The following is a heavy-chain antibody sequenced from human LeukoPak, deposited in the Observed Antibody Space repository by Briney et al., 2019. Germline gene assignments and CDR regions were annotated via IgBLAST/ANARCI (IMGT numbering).Heavy chain of an antibody. V-gene: IGHV3-11*01. CDR2: ISSSGSTI. CDR1: GFTFGDYY. J-gene: IGHJ5*02. D-gene: IGHD6-13*01. Sequence: GGSLRLSCAASGFTFGDYYMSWIRQAPGKGLEWVSYISSSGSTIYYADSVKGRFTISRDNAKNSLYLQMNSLRAEDTAVYYCARLIAAAGTRWFDPWGQGTLVTVSS. CDR3: ARLIAAAGTRWFDP.